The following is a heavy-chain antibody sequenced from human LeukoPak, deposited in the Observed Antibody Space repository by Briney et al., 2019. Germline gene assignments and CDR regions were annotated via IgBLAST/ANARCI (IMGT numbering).Heavy chain of an antibody. J-gene: IGHJ4*02. CDR1: GYTFTGYY. CDR2: INPNSGGT. V-gene: IGHV1-2*02. CDR3: ARDLKYSGYEHGFDY. Sequence: GASVKVSCKASGYTFTGYYMHWVRQAPGQGLEWMGWINPNSGGTNYAQKLQGRVTMTRDTSISTAYMELSRLRPDDTAVYYCARDLKYSGYEHGFDYWGQGTLVTVSS. D-gene: IGHD5-12*01.